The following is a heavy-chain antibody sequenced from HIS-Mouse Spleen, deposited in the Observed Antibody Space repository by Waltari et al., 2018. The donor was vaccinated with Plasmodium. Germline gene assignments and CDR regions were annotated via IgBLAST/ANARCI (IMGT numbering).Heavy chain of an antibody. CDR2: INPNSGGT. D-gene: IGHD6-13*01. CDR3: ARVLGYKAAAGTFVEYFQH. CDR1: GYTFTGYY. V-gene: IGHV1-2*02. Sequence: QVQLVQSGAEVKKPGASVKVSCKASGYTFTGYYMHWVRQPPGPGLAWMGWINPNSGGTNNAQKFQGRVTMTRDTSISTAYMELSRLRSDDTAVYYCARVLGYKAAAGTFVEYFQHWGQGTLVTVSS. J-gene: IGHJ1*01.